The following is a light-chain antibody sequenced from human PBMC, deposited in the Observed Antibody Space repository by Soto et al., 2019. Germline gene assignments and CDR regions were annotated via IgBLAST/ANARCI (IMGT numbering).Light chain of an antibody. CDR2: SDD. Sequence: QSVLTQPPSASGTPGQRVTISCSGSSSNVGSNTVSWYQQLPGTAPKVLIYSDDQRPSGVPDRFSGSRSGSSASLAISGLQSGDEADYYCASWEDSLNGWVIGGGTQLTVL. CDR1: SSNVGSNT. J-gene: IGLJ3*02. CDR3: ASWEDSLNGWV. V-gene: IGLV1-44*01.